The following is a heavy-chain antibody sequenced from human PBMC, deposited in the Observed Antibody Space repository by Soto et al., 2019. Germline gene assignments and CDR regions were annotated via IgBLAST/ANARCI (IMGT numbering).Heavy chain of an antibody. V-gene: IGHV1-2*02. Sequence: ASVKVSCKASVFSVDTTYCIHWVRRAPGQGLEWMGSINPNSGDTNYAQNFQGRVTMTRDTSISTAYMEVSSLTSDDTAVYYCGSPRSGPSPDVGHWRHGTVVTASS. CDR3: GSPRSGPSPDVGH. CDR1: VFSVDTTYC. J-gene: IGHJ4*01. D-gene: IGHD2-15*01. CDR2: INPNSGDT.